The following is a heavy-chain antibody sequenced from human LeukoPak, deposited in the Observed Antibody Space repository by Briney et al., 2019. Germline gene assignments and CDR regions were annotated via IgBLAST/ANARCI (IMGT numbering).Heavy chain of an antibody. CDR2: MYYSGTT. CDR3: ARDQEIAWPRTEYFDY. J-gene: IGHJ4*02. CDR1: GSSMNLYS. Sequence: PSETLSLTCSVSGSSMNLYSWNRIRHSPGKGLEWIAYMYYSGTTNYNPSLENRAAISLDLSRHQFSLRLNSVTAADTAVYYCARDQEIAWPRTEYFDYWGQGTLVTVSS. D-gene: IGHD5-12*01. V-gene: IGHV4-59*12.